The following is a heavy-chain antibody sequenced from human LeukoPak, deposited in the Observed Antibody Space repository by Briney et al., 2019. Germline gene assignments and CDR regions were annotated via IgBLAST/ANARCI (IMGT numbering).Heavy chain of an antibody. V-gene: IGHV3-23*01. J-gene: IGHJ4*02. CDR2: ISGSGGST. Sequence: PGGSLRLSSAASGFTLTSYAMSWVRPAPGKGLEWVSAISGSGGSTYYADSVKGRFTISRDNSKNTLYLQMNSLRAEDTAVYYCAKRYDFWSGYIDYWGQGTLVTVSS. D-gene: IGHD3-3*01. CDR3: AKRYDFWSGYIDY. CDR1: GFTLTSYA.